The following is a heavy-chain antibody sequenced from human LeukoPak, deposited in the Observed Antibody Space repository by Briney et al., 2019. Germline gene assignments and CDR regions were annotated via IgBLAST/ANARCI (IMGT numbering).Heavy chain of an antibody. D-gene: IGHD2-15*01. V-gene: IGHV3-30-3*01. J-gene: IGHJ4*02. CDR3: ARNLGYCSGGSCGD. CDR1: GFTFSSYA. CDR2: ISYDGSNK. Sequence: GGSLRLSCAASGFTFSSYAMHWVRQAPSKGLEWVAVISYDGSNKYYADSVKGRFTISRDNSKNTLYLQMNSLRAEDTAVYYCARNLGYCSGGSCGDWGQGTLVTVSS.